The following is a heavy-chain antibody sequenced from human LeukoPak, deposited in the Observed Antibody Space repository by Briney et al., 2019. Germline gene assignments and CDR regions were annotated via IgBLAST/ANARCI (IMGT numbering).Heavy chain of an antibody. V-gene: IGHV3-7*01. CDR2: IKQDETEK. CDR1: GFTFSNFW. D-gene: IGHD3-3*01. Sequence: GGSLRLSCTASGFTFSNFWMGWVRQAPGKGLEWVANIKQDETEKFYLGSVKGRFTISRDNAKNSLYLQMNSLRVEDTAVYYCARPYYDFWSGYSYYYYGMDVWGQGTTVTVSS. CDR3: ARPYYDFWSGYSYYYYGMDV. J-gene: IGHJ6*02.